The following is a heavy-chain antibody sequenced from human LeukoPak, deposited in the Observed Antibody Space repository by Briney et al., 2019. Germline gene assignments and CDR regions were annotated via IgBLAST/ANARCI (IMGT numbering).Heavy chain of an antibody. V-gene: IGHV1-18*01. Sequence: ASVKVSCKASGYSFSSYGISWVRQAPGQGLQGMGWISAYNGNTNYAQKFQGRVTMTTDTSTSTAYMELRSLRSDDTAVYYCARDSDYGRLMDYWGQGTLVTVSS. J-gene: IGHJ4*02. CDR2: ISAYNGNT. D-gene: IGHD4-17*01. CDR1: GYSFSSYG. CDR3: ARDSDYGRLMDY.